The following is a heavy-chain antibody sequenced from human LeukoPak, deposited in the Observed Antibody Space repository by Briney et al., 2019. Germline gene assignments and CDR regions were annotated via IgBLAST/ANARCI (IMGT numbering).Heavy chain of an antibody. J-gene: IGHJ4*02. Sequence: SETLSLTCAVYGGSLSGYYWSWIRQPPGKGLEWIGEINHSGSTNYNPSLKSRVTISVDTSKNQFSLKLSSVTAADTAVYYCARGLVIVVVLYYFDYWGQGTLVTVSS. CDR3: ARGLVIVVVLYYFDY. CDR1: GGSLSGYY. D-gene: IGHD3-22*01. CDR2: INHSGST. V-gene: IGHV4-34*01.